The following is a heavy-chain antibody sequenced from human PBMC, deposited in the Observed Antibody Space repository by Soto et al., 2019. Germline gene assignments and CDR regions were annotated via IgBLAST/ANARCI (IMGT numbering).Heavy chain of an antibody. CDR3: AKERTYSVASGFDY. CDR2: ISSAGSHA. CDR1: GFTFTTYG. Sequence: QVQLVDSGGGVVQPGRSLRLSCAASGFTFTTYGMHWVRRAPGKGLEWVAVISSAGSHAYYADSVQGRFTISSDNSKNTLYLQINSLRAEDTAVYYCAKERTYSVASGFDYWGRGTLVTVSS. D-gene: IGHD1-26*01. V-gene: IGHV3-30*18. J-gene: IGHJ4*02.